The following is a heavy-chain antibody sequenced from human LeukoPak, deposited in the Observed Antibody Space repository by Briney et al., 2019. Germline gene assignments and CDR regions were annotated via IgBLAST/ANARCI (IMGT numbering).Heavy chain of an antibody. J-gene: IGHJ4*02. CDR1: GGTFSSYA. CDR3: AREQGGSGTYGVDY. Sequence: SVKVSCKASGGTFSSYAISWVRQAPGQGLEWMGGIIPIFGTANYAQKFQGRVTITADESTSTAYMELSSLRSDDTAVYYCAREQGGSGTYGVDYWGQGTLVTVSS. CDR2: IIPIFGTA. V-gene: IGHV1-69*13. D-gene: IGHD1-26*01.